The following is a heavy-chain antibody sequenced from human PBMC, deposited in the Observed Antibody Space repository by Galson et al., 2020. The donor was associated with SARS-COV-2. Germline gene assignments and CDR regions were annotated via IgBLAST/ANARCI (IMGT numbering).Heavy chain of an antibody. V-gene: IGHV3-9*01. D-gene: IGHD3-9*01. CDR1: EFTFDDYA. Sequence: GGSLRLSCPAPEFTFDDYAMHWFRQAPGKGLDWVSVINLNSGTIGYAESVKGRFTISRDNAKNSLYLQMNSLRAEDTALYYCAKTSKGYFAPFDYWGQGALVTVSS. CDR2: INLNSGTI. CDR3: AKTSKGYFAPFDY. J-gene: IGHJ4*02.